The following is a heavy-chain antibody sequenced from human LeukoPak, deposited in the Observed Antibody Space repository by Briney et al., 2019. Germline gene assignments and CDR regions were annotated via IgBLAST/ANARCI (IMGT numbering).Heavy chain of an antibody. CDR3: ARDVTPYGSGSYYSYTDY. D-gene: IGHD3-10*01. V-gene: IGHV3-21*01. Sequence: SGGSLRLSCAASEFTFSSYSMNWVRQAPGKGLEWVSSISSSSNYIYYADSVKGRFTISRDNAKNSLYLQMNSVRVEDTAVYYCARDVTPYGSGSYYSYTDYWGQGTLVTVSS. J-gene: IGHJ4*02. CDR2: ISSSSNYI. CDR1: EFTFSSYS.